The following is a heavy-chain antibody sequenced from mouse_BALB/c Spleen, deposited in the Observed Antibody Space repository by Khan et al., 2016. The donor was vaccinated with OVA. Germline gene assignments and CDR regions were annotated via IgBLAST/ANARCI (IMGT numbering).Heavy chain of an antibody. Sequence: VELVESGPGLAAPSRSLSITCTISGFSLTNYGVHWVRQPPGKGLEWLVVIWSDGNTNYNSALKSRLTITKDNSQSQVFLKINSLQTDDTAIYFCARQPYYHYNIMDYWGQGTSVTVSS. J-gene: IGHJ4*01. CDR3: ARQPYYHYNIMDY. V-gene: IGHV2-6-1*01. D-gene: IGHD2-10*01. CDR1: GFSLTNYG. CDR2: IWSDGNT.